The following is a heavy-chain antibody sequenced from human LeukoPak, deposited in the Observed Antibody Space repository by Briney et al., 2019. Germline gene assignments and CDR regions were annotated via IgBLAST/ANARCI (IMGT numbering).Heavy chain of an antibody. V-gene: IGHV3-21*01. D-gene: IGHD2-2*01. Sequence: GGSLRLSCAASGFTFSNYRMNWVRQAPGKGLEWVSSISSVGSYIYYADSVKGRFTVSRDNAKSSLYLHMNSLRAEDTAVYYCARDTTSVVPAAMSYWGQGTLVTVSS. CDR3: ARDTTSVVPAAMSY. J-gene: IGHJ4*02. CDR1: GFTFSNYR. CDR2: ISSVGSYI.